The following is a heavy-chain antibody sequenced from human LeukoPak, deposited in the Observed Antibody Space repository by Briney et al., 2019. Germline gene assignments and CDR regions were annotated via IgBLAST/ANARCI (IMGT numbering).Heavy chain of an antibody. Sequence: GGSLRLSCAASGFYFSDYYMTWIRQAPGRGLEWVSYISSSGTYTNYADSVKGRFTISRDNAKKSLYLQMNSLSAEDTAVYYCAKIAGTYSPDYWGQGTLVTVSS. CDR3: AKIAGTYSPDY. D-gene: IGHD1-26*01. CDR1: GFYFSDYY. V-gene: IGHV3-11*06. J-gene: IGHJ4*02. CDR2: ISSSGTYT.